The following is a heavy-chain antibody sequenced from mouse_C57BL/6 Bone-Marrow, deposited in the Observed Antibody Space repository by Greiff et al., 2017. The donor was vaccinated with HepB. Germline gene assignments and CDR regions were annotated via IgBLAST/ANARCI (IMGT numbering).Heavy chain of an antibody. D-gene: IGHD1-1*01. J-gene: IGHJ1*03. CDR1: GFTFSSYA. Sequence: EVQGVESGGGLVKPGGSLKLSCAASGFTFSSYAMSWVRQTPEKRLEWVATISDGGSYTYYPDNVKGRFTISRDNAKNNLYLQMSHLKSEDTAMYYCARDHNTTVVAKGNFDVWGTGTTVTVSS. CDR2: ISDGGSYT. V-gene: IGHV5-4*01. CDR3: ARDHNTTVVAKGNFDV.